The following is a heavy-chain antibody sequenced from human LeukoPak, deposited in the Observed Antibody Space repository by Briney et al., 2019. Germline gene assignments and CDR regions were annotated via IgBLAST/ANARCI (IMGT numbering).Heavy chain of an antibody. V-gene: IGHV3-9*01. CDR1: GVNFDDYA. CDR2: LNWDSRSM. CDR3: AKSRGIYDNSGWRTYDY. J-gene: IGHJ4*02. D-gene: IGHD6-19*01. Sequence: GGSLRLSCAASGVNFDDYAMHWVRQSPGTGLEWVAGLNWDSRSMAYADSVRGRFTISRDNAKNSLYLQMNSLRAEDTAIYYCAKSRGIYDNSGWRTYDYWGQGTLVTVSS.